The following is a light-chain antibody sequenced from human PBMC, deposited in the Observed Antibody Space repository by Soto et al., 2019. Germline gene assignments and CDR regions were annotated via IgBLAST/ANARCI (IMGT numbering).Light chain of an antibody. CDR1: SGHSSYA. CDR3: QTWGTGIVV. V-gene: IGLV4-69*01. J-gene: IGLJ2*01. Sequence: QAVVTQSPSASASLGASVKLTCTLSSGHSSYAIAWHQQKPEKGPRYLMKLNSDGSHSKGDGIPDRFSGSSSGAERYLTISSLQSDDEADYYCQTWGTGIVVFGGGTKLTVL. CDR2: LNSDGSH.